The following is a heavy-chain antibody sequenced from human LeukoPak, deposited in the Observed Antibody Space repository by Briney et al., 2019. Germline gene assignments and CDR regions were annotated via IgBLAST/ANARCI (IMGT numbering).Heavy chain of an antibody. CDR2: IYYSGST. V-gene: IGHV4-39*07. CDR1: GGSISSNTYY. Sequence: PSETLSLTCTVSGGSISSNTYYWGWIRQPPGKGLEWIGSIYYSGSTYYNPSLKSRVTISVDTSKNQFSLKLSSVTAADTAVYYCARVGYSYGYGDYWGQGTLVTVSS. D-gene: IGHD5-18*01. J-gene: IGHJ4*02. CDR3: ARVGYSYGYGDY.